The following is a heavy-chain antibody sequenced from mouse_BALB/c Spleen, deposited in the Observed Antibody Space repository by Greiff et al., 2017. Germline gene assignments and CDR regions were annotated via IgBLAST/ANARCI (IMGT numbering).Heavy chain of an antibody. V-gene: IGHV5-4*02. CDR2: ISDGGSYT. CDR3: ARGGDGSAYYYAMDY. D-gene: IGHD1-1*01. J-gene: IGHJ4*01. Sequence: EVQLQESGGGLVKPGGSLKLSCAASGFTFSDYYMYWVRQTPEKRLEWVATISDGGSYTYYPDSVKGRFTISRDNAKNNLYLQMSSLKSEDTAMYYCARGGDGSAYYYAMDYWGQGTSVTVSS. CDR1: GFTFSDYY.